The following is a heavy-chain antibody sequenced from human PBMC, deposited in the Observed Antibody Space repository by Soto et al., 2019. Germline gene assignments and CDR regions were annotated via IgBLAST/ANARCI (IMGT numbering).Heavy chain of an antibody. V-gene: IGHV4-61*01. CDR3: ARGGYYGSDFDY. CDR2: IYYSGST. D-gene: IGHD3-10*01. J-gene: IGHJ4*02. CDR1: GGSVSSGSYY. Sequence: QVQLQESGPGLVKPSETLSLTCTVSGGSVSSGSYYWSWIRQPPGKGLEWSGYIYYSGSTNYNPSLKSRVTISVDTAKNQFSLKLSSVTAADTAVYYCARGGYYGSDFDYWGQGTLVTVSS.